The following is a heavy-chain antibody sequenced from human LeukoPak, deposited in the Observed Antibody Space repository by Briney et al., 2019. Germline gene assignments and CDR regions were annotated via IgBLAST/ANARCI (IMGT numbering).Heavy chain of an antibody. CDR1: GYTFTSYG. CDR2: IIPIVGTA. V-gene: IGHV1-69*13. J-gene: IGHJ6*03. D-gene: IGHD2-2*01. CDR3: ARDRPHCSSTSCDPPRLYYYYMDV. Sequence: SVKCSCKASGYTFTSYGISWVRQAPGQGLEWMGGIIPIVGTANYAQKFQDRVTITADESTSTAYMELSSLRSEDTAVYYCARDRPHCSSTSCDPPRLYYYYMDVWGKGTTVTVSS.